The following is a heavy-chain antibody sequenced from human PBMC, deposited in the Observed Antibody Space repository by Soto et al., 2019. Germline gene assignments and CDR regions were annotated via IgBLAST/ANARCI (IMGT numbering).Heavy chain of an antibody. Sequence: SVKVSCKATGGTFSSYRINWVRQAPGQGLEWVGGIVPIYRTADYAQEFQGRVTITADESARTAYMELRSLKSRDTAVYYCVIDSGAKLSSSWGQGTLVPVSS. CDR2: IVPIYRTA. CDR1: GGTFSSYR. CDR3: VIDSGAKLSSS. J-gene: IGHJ4*02. V-gene: IGHV1-69*13. D-gene: IGHD6-13*01.